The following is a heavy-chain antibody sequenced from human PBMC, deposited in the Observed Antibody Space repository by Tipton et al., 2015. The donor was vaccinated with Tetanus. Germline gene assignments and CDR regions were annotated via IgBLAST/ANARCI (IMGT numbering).Heavy chain of an antibody. CDR1: GFTFSDYW. D-gene: IGHD6-19*01. J-gene: IGHJ4*02. CDR2: IFNDGSDT. Sequence: SLRLSCAASGFTFSDYWMHWVRQAPGKGLVWVSRIFNDGSDTTYADYVKGRFTISRDNAKNTLYLQMNSLRAEDTAVYYCVRVTGSSSGWGDFWGQGTLVTVSA. CDR3: VRVTGSSSGWGDF. V-gene: IGHV3-74*03.